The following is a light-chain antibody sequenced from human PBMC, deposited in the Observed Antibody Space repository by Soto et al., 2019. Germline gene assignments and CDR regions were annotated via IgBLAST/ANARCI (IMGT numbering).Light chain of an antibody. V-gene: IGKV3D-15*01. Sequence: ILLTHSPATLSSFPGDRVTLSCRASQYFNTRLAGYPHRPGQSPRLLIYQTAHRAAGIPARFSGSRSGTEFTLTINSLQSEDSADDYCQQHNQRPITFGQGTRLEIK. CDR2: QTA. J-gene: IGKJ5*01. CDR3: QQHNQRPIT. CDR1: QYFNTR.